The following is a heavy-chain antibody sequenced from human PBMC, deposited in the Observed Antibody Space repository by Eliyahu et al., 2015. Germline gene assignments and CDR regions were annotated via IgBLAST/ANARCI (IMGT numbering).Heavy chain of an antibody. CDR3: STDGSF. Sequence: EVRLVESGGGLVKPGGXXRXXCXGSGFTFXNXWMSWVRQAPGKGLEWVGRIKKRLDGGTTQYGPPVRGRFLISRDDSKNTLYLQMNNLKIEDTALYYCSTDGSFWGQGSLVTVSS. D-gene: IGHD5-12*01. J-gene: IGHJ4*02. CDR1: GFTFXNXW. V-gene: IGHV3-15*01. CDR2: IKKRLDGGTT.